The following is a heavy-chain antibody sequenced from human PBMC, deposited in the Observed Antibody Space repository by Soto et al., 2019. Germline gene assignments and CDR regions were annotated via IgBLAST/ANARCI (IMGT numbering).Heavy chain of an antibody. CDR1: GGSFSGYY. CDR3: ARAIFGVVIIPFDY. CDR2: INHSGST. D-gene: IGHD3-3*01. J-gene: IGHJ4*02. V-gene: IGHV4-34*01. Sequence: PSETLSLTCAVYGGSFSGYYWGWIRQPPGKGLEWIGEINHSGSTNYNPSLKSRVTISVDTSKNQFSLKLSSVTAADTAVYYCARAIFGVVIIPFDYWGQGTLVTVSS.